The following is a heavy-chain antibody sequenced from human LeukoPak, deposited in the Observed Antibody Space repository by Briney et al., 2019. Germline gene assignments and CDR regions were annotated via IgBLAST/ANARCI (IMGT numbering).Heavy chain of an antibody. J-gene: IGHJ4*02. D-gene: IGHD3-22*01. V-gene: IGHV4-30-4*08. CDR3: AKSLYDEGH. CDR1: GGSISSGDYY. Sequence: NPSETLSLTCTVSGGSISSGDYYWSWIRQPPGKGLEWIGYIYYSGSTYYNPSLKSRVTISVDTSKNQFSLKVTSVTAADTAVYYCAKSLYDEGHWGQGNLVTVSS. CDR2: IYYSGST.